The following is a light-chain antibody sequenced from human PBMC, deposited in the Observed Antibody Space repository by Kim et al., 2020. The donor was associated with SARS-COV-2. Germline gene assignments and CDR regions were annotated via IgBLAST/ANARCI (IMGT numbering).Light chain of an antibody. Sequence: PGGNIHPTCDSRPGPVTSGHFPYWFQQKPGQAPRTLIYDTGNRHSWTPARFSGSLLGGKAALTLSAAQAEDEADYYCLLSYSDSRVFGGGTQLTVL. CDR1: PGPVTSGHF. CDR3: LLSYSDSRV. V-gene: IGLV7-46*01. CDR2: DTG. J-gene: IGLJ2*01.